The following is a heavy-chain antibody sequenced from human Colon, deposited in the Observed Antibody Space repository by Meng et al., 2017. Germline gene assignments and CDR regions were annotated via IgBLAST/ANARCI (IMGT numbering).Heavy chain of an antibody. V-gene: IGHV4-59*01. CDR1: GGSISGNY. CDR3: AKYDRPPYCFEY. J-gene: IGHJ4*02. CDR2: IYYTGST. Sequence: GSGPGLAKPSESLSPTCPVSGGSISGNYWSWIRQSQGRGLEWIAYIYYTGSTNYNPSFKSRATISVDTSKNQFSLNLASVTAADTAVYYCAKYDRPPYCFEYWGQGTLVTVSS. D-gene: IGHD2-15*01.